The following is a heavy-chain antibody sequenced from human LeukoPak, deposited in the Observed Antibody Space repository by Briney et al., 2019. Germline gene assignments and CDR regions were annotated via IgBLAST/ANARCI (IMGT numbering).Heavy chain of an antibody. D-gene: IGHD4-17*01. J-gene: IGHJ4*02. CDR3: AKAGYYYGDYGPLNFDY. CDR2: ISGSGGST. CDR1: GFTFSSYA. V-gene: IGHV3-23*01. Sequence: GGSLRLSCAASGFTFSSYAMSWVRQAPGKGLEWVSAISGSGGSTYYTDSVKGRFTISRDNSKNTLYLQMNSLRAEDTAVYYCAKAGYYYGDYGPLNFDYWGQGTLVTVSS.